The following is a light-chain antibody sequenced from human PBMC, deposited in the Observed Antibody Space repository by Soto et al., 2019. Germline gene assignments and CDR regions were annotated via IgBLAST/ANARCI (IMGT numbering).Light chain of an antibody. J-gene: IGKJ1*01. CDR3: QQYNNWTPWT. V-gene: IGKV3-20*01. Sequence: EIVLTQSPCTLSLNTGEGATLSCRANQRISSSYLAWYQQKPVHAPRLLIYGASNRATGIPYRFSGSVSGNEFTLNISRLQPEDFAVYYCQQYNNWTPWTSGPG. CDR1: QRISSSY. CDR2: GAS.